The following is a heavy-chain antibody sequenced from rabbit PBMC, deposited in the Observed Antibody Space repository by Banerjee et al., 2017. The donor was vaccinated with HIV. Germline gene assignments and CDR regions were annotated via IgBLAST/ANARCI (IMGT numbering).Heavy chain of an antibody. J-gene: IGHJ4*01. V-gene: IGHV1S45*01. CDR2: IYIGKGST. Sequence: QQQLEESGGGLVTPGRTLTLSCTASGFDFSSDYMSWVRQAPGKGLEWIGIIYIGKGSTDYATWAKGRFTISKTSSTTVTLQMTSLTAADTATYFCARDLAGVIGWNFNLWGPGTLVTVS. CDR1: GFDFSSDYM. D-gene: IGHD4-1*01. CDR3: ARDLAGVIGWNFNL.